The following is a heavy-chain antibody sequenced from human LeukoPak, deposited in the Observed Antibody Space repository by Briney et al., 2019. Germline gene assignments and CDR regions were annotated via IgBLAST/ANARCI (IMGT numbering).Heavy chain of an antibody. CDR3: ARGGGGYCSSTSCPTWVY. D-gene: IGHD2-2*01. CDR2: INPSGGST. J-gene: IGHJ4*02. Sequence: ASVKVSCKASGYTFTSYDINWVRQAPGQGLEWMGIINPSGGSTSYAQKFQGRVTMTRDTSTSTVYMELSSLRSEDTAVYYCARGGGGYCSSTSCPTWVYWGQGTLVTVSS. CDR1: GYTFTSYD. V-gene: IGHV1-46*01.